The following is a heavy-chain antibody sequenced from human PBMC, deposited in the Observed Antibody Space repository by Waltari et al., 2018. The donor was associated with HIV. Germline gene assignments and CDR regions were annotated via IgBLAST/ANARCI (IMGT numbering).Heavy chain of an antibody. J-gene: IGHJ4*02. Sequence: QVQLVQSGAEVKKPGASVKVSCKASGYTFTGYYMHWVRQAPGQGLEWMGRINPNRGGTNYAQKFQGRVTMTSDTSISTAYMELSRLRSDDTAVYYCARDDRNYYDSSGYYYVSDYWGQGTLVTVSS. CDR3: ARDDRNYYDSSGYYYVSDY. CDR1: GYTFTGYY. D-gene: IGHD3-22*01. V-gene: IGHV1-2*06. CDR2: INPNRGGT.